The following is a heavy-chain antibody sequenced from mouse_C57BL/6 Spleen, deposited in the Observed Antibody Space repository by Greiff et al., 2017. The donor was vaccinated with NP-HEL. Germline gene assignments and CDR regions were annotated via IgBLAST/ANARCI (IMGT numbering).Heavy chain of an antibody. CDR2: IDPSDSYT. CDR3: ARGGDYGSSYEYYFDY. CDR1: GYTFTSYW. V-gene: IGHV1-59*01. J-gene: IGHJ2*01. D-gene: IGHD1-1*01. Sequence: VQLQQPGAELVRPGTSVKLSCKASGYTFTSYWMHWVKQRPGQGLEWIGVIDPSDSYTNYNQKFKGKATLTVDTSSSTAYMQLSSLTSEDSAVYYCARGGDYGSSYEYYFDYWGQGTTLTVSS.